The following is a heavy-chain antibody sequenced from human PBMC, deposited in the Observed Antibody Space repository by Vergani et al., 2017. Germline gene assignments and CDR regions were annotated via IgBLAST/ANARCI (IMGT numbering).Heavy chain of an antibody. CDR2: IRSKANSYAT. CDR1: GFTFSGSA. J-gene: IGHJ4*02. V-gene: IGHV3-73*01. CDR3: SSTRGWYAWNNY. D-gene: IGHD6-19*01. Sequence: EVQLVESGGGLVQPGGSLKLSCAASGFTFSGSAMHWVRQASGKGLEWVGRIRSKANSYATADAASVKGRFTISRDDSKNTAYLQMNSLKTEDTAVYYCSSTRGWYAWNNYWSQGSLVTVSS.